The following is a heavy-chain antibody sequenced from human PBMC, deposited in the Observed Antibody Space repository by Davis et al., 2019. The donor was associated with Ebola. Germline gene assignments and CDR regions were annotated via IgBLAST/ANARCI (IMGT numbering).Heavy chain of an antibody. D-gene: IGHD3-3*01. CDR2: IYYSGST. CDR3: ARVNYDFWSGYPTNWFDP. Sequence: SETLSLTCAVYGGSFSGYYWSWIRQPPGKGLEWIGSIYYSGSTNYNPSLKSRVAISVDTSKNQFSLKLSSVTAADTAVYYCARVNYDFWSGYPTNWFDPWGQGTLVTVSS. J-gene: IGHJ5*02. V-gene: IGHV4-59*01. CDR1: GGSFSGYY.